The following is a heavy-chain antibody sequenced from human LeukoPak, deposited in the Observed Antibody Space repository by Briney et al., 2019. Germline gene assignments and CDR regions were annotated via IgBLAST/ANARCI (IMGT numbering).Heavy chain of an antibody. J-gene: IGHJ5*02. D-gene: IGHD2-21*01. CDR2: INPNSGGT. CDR1: GYTLTGYY. CDR3: ARGPPTIVVVIAIGERPIDNWFDP. V-gene: IGHV1-2*02. Sequence: GASVKVSCKASGYTLTGYYMHWVRQAPGQGLEWMGWINPNSGGTNYAQKFQGRVTMTRDTSISTAYMELSRLRSDDTAVYYCARGPPTIVVVIAIGERPIDNWFDPWGQGTLVTVSS.